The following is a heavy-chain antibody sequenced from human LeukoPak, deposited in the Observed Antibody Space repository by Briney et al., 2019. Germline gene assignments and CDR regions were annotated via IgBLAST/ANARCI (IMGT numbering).Heavy chain of an antibody. J-gene: IGHJ4*02. CDR1: GFSLTTSGVG. CDR3: AHRNDFWSGYLGYYFDY. CDR2: IYWDDDK. Sequence: ESGPTLVNPTQILTLTCTFSGFSLTTSGVGVGWIRQPPGKALEWLALIYWDDDKRYSPFLKSRLTITKDTSTDQVVLTMTNMDPVDTATYYCAHRNDFWSGYLGYYFDYWGQGTLVTVSS. D-gene: IGHD3-3*01. V-gene: IGHV2-5*02.